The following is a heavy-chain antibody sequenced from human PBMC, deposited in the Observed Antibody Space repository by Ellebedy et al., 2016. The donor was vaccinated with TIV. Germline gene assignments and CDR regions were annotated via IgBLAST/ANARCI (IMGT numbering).Heavy chain of an antibody. D-gene: IGHD4-17*01. CDR2: IKRDVSEK. CDR3: ARAPLQFDF. Sequence: PGGSLRLSCEASGFTFSNYWMSWVRQAPGKGLEWVANIKRDVSEKYYVESVKGRFTISRDNANNLLYLQMNSLRVEDTAVYYCARAPLQFDFWGQGTLVTVSS. CDR1: GFTFSNYW. V-gene: IGHV3-7*01. J-gene: IGHJ4*02.